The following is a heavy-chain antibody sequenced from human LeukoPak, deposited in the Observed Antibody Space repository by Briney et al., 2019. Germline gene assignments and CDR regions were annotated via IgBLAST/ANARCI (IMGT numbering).Heavy chain of an antibody. CDR2: IIPNFGTP. V-gene: IGHV1-69*13. D-gene: IGHD2-2*01. CDR1: GGTFSNYF. J-gene: IGHJ5*02. CDR3: ARVHCSSTSCYASPFDP. Sequence: SVKVSCKASGGTFSNYFINWVRQAPGQGLEWMGGIIPNFGTPNYAQRFQGRVTITADESTTTAYMELSSLRSEDTAVYYCARVHCSSTSCYASPFDPRGQGTPVTVSS.